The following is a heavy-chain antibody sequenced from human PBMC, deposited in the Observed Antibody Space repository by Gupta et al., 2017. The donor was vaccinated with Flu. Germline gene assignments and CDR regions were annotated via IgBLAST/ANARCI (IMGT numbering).Heavy chain of an antibody. J-gene: IGHJ4*02. CDR3: ARERGGVGNSFDH. Sequence: INWVRHAPGKGLEWMGGIIPIFGPTNYAQKFQGRVTITADASTRTVYMDLNSLRSEDTALYFCARERGGVGNSFDHWGQGTLVTVSS. CDR2: IIPIFGPT. D-gene: IGHD1-1*01. V-gene: IGHV1-69*01.